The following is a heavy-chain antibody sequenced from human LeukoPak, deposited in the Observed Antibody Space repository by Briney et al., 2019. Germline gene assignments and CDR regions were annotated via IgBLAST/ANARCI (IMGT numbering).Heavy chain of an antibody. CDR2: ITSTSYAI. V-gene: IGHV3-48*03. Sequence: GGSLRLSCAASGISFSTYEMNWVRQAPGKGLEWVSYITSTSYAISYGDSVKGRFTVSRDNAKESLYLEMNSLRAEDTAIYYCVALWFGTGVYWGQGTLVTVSS. CDR3: VALWFGTGVY. CDR1: GISFSTYE. D-gene: IGHD3-10*01. J-gene: IGHJ4*02.